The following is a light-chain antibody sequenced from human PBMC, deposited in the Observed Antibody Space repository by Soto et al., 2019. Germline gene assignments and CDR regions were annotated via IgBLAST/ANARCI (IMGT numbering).Light chain of an antibody. CDR3: QQYYSYSRT. J-gene: IGKJ1*01. V-gene: IGKV1-5*03. CDR2: KAS. Sequence: DIQMTQSPSTLSASVGDRVTITCRASQSISSWLAWYQQKPGKAPKLLIYKASSLESGVPSRFSGSGSGTEFTLTISSLQPDDFATYSCQQYYSYSRTFGQGTKVEIK. CDR1: QSISSW.